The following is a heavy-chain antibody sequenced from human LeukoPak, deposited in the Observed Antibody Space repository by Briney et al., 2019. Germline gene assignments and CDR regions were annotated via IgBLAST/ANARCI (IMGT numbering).Heavy chain of an antibody. CDR3: ATQSPQGTGWYGMGY. CDR1: GFTFRSYD. Sequence: GGSLRLSCEASGFTFRSYDMHWVRQAPGEGLEWVAVIPFDGNNKYYSESVKGRFTISRDNSKNTLYLQMNSLTSEDTAIYYCATQSPQGTGWYGMGYWGQGTLVTVSS. J-gene: IGHJ4*02. D-gene: IGHD6-19*01. CDR2: IPFDGNNK. V-gene: IGHV3-30*03.